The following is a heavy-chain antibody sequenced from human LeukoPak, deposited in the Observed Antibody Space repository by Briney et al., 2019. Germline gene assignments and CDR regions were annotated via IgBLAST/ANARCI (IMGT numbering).Heavy chain of an antibody. J-gene: IGHJ2*01. CDR3: AKEGPYWYFDL. Sequence: GGSLRLSCAASGFTVSSNYMSWVRQAPGKGLEWVSAISGSGGSTHYADSVKGRFTISRDNSKNTLYLQMNSLRAEDTAVYYCAKEGPYWYFDLWGRGTLVTVSS. CDR2: ISGSGGST. V-gene: IGHV3-23*01. CDR1: GFTVSSNY.